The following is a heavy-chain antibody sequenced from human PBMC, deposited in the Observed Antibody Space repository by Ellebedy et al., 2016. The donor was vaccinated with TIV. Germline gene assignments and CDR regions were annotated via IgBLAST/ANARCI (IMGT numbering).Heavy chain of an antibody. V-gene: IGHV4-4*07. Sequence: SETLSLTCTVSGGSISSYYWSWIRQPAGKGLEWIGRIYTSGSTDYNPSLKSRVTMSVDTSKNQFSLKLSSVTAADTAVYYCARGLGSRIAVAGKVPWELPSHPFDYWGQGTLVTVSS. D-gene: IGHD6-19*01. CDR2: IYTSGST. CDR1: GGSISSYY. CDR3: ARGLGSRIAVAGKVPWELPSHPFDY. J-gene: IGHJ4*02.